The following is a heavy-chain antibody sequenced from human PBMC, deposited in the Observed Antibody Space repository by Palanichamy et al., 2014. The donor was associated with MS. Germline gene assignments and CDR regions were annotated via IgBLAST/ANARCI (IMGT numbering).Heavy chain of an antibody. D-gene: IGHD6-19*01. V-gene: IGHV4-38-2*01. CDR3: ARQGVGSSGWYEYYFDY. Sequence: QVQLQESGPGLVKPSETLSLTCAVSGYSISSGYYWGWIRQPPGKGLEWIGSIYHSGSTYYNPSLKSRVTISVDTSKNQFSLKLSSVTAADTAVYYCARQGVGSSGWYEYYFDYWGQGTLATVSS. CDR2: IYHSGST. J-gene: IGHJ4*02. CDR1: GYSISSGYY.